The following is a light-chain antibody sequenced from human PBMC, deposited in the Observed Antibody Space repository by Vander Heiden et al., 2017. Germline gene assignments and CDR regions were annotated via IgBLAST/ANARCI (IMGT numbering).Light chain of an antibody. Sequence: IELTRSPATLTLSPGPTATLSCTASQIVNSYLAWYQQKPGQAPRLLIYDASNRATGIPARFSGSGSGTDFTLNISSLEPEDFAVYYCKQRSNLPITFGQGTRLEIK. CDR3: KQRSNLPIT. J-gene: IGKJ5*01. CDR1: QIVNSY. CDR2: DAS. V-gene: IGKV3-11*01.